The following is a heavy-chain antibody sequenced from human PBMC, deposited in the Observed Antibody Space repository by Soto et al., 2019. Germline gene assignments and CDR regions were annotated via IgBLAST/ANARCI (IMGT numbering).Heavy chain of an antibody. CDR3: AADGGIAKKWDY. J-gene: IGHJ4*02. CDR2: FDPEDGET. Sequence: EASVKVSCKVSEYTLTELSMHWVRQAPGKGLEWMGGFDPEDGETIYAQKFQGRVTMTEDTSTDTAYMELSSLRSEDTAVYYCAADGGIAKKWDYWGQGTLVTVSS. CDR1: EYTLTELS. V-gene: IGHV1-24*01. D-gene: IGHD1-26*01.